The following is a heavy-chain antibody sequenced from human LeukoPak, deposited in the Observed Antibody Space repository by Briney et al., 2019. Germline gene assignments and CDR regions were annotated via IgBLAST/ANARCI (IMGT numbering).Heavy chain of an antibody. V-gene: IGHV4-34*01. J-gene: IGHJ6*02. Sequence: SETLSLTCTVSGGSTSNSFWSWIRQPAGKGLEWIGESNHFGSTDYNPSLKSRVTISVDTSKKQFSLNVRSVTDADTAVYFCARGRLQLWSFPLPYNHYAIDVWGQGTTVTVSS. CDR1: GGSTSNSF. D-gene: IGHD5-18*01. CDR3: ARGRLQLWSFPLPYNHYAIDV. CDR2: SNHFGST.